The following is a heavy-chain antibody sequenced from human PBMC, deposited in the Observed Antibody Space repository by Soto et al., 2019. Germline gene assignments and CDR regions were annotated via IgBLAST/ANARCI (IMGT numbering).Heavy chain of an antibody. Sequence: QVQLVESGGGVAQPGRSLRLSCAASGFTFSRNAMHWVRQAPGKGLEWVAVISYDGSNKYYADSVKGRFTISRDNSKNTLFRKMNSLRGEDTAVYYCAREAFSSGWTFDYWGQGTLVTVSS. CDR1: GFTFSRNA. CDR3: AREAFSSGWTFDY. J-gene: IGHJ4*02. CDR2: ISYDGSNK. V-gene: IGHV3-30-3*01. D-gene: IGHD6-19*01.